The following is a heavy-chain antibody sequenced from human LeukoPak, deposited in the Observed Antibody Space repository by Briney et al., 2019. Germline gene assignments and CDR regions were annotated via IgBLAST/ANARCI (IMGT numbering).Heavy chain of an antibody. CDR2: IYYTGST. CDR3: ARMSFYGSGTYSPLDY. J-gene: IGHJ4*02. V-gene: IGHV4-59*01. D-gene: IGHD3-10*01. CDR1: GGSLTSYY. Sequence: SETLPLTCTVSGGSLTSYYWSWVRQPPGKSLELIGYIYYTGSTNYNPSLRSRVTISVHTPKNQFPLKLSSVTAADTAVYYCARMSFYGSGTYSPLDYWGQGTLVAVSS.